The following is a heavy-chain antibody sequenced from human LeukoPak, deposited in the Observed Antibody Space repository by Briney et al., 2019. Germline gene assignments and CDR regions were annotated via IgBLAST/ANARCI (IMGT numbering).Heavy chain of an antibody. V-gene: IGHV3-7*01. CDR1: GFTFSNFW. J-gene: IGHJ4*02. CDR2: IKPDGGEK. Sequence: GGSLRLSCAGSGFTFSNFWMSWVRQAPGKGLEWVANIKPDGGEKNYVDSVKGRFTISRDNAKNSVYLEMNSLRGEDTAVYYSSRGRGNDYWGQGTLVTVSS. CDR3: SRGRGNDY.